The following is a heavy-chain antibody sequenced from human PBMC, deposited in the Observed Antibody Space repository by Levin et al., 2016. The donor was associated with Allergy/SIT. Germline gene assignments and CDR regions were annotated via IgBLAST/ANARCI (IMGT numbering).Heavy chain of an antibody. V-gene: IGHV3-15*01. D-gene: IGHD4-17*01. J-gene: IGHJ4*02. CDR3: IADVPGGYGDYSFDY. CDR1: GFTFRSAW. Sequence: GESLKISCAASGFTFRSAWMTWVRQAPGKGLEWVGRVKSKADGGTIDYAAPVRGRFIVSRDDSKNILYLQMNSLKIEDTALYYCIADVPGGYGDYSFDYWGQGTLVTVSS. CDR2: VKSKADGGTI.